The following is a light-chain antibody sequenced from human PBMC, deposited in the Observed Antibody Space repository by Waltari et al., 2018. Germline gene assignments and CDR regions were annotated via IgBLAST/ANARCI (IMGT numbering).Light chain of an antibody. CDR3: QYYTS. CDR2: DAV. Sequence: VLTQSPGTLSLSPGERATLSCRASQSLGGDCLAWYQQNPGQPPRLRIHDAVSRATGIPDRFSGSGSGTDFTLTITRLEPEDFAVYYCQYYTSFGPGTRLDIK. CDR1: QSLGGDC. J-gene: IGKJ5*01. V-gene: IGKV3-20*01.